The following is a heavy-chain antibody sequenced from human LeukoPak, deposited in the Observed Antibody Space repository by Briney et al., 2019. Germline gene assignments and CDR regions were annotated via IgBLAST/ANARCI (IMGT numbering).Heavy chain of an antibody. CDR3: ARAYKDRSLAGKKEFFQH. CDR1: GFTFDNYA. CDR2: ISWNSGTI. V-gene: IGHV3-9*01. D-gene: IGHD6-19*01. J-gene: IGHJ1*01. Sequence: GGSLRLSCAASGFTFDNYAMNWVRQVPGKGLEWISLISWNSGTIGYADSVKGRFTVSRDNANNFLYLQMNSLRAEDTALYYCARAYKDRSLAGKKEFFQHWGQGTLVTVSS.